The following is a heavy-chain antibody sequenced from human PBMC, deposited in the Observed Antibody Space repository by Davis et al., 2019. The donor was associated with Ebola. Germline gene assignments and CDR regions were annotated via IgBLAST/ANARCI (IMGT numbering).Heavy chain of an antibody. CDR1: AYTFTSYG. V-gene: IGHV1-18*01. D-gene: IGHD1-26*01. J-gene: IGHJ4*02. CDR3: ARGIEGWELLETYFDY. Sequence: ASVKVSCKASAYTFTSYGISWVRQAPGQGLEWMGWISAYNGNTNYAQKLQGRVTMTTDTSTSTVYMELRSLRSEDTAVYYCARGIEGWELLETYFDYWGQGTLVTVSS. CDR2: ISAYNGNT.